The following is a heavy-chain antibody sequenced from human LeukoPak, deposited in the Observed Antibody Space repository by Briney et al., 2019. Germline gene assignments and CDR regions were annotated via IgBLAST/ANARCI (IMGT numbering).Heavy chain of an antibody. J-gene: IGHJ5*02. V-gene: IGHV1-2*06. CDR1: GSTFTGYY. CDR2: INPNSGGT. Sequence: GASVKVSCKASGSTFTGYYMHWVRQAPGQGLEWMGRINPNSGGTNYAQKFQGRVTMTRDTSISTAYMELSRLRSDDTAVYYCARVGDCTNGVCYNNWFDPWGQGTLVTVSS. D-gene: IGHD2-8*01. CDR3: ARVGDCTNGVCYNNWFDP.